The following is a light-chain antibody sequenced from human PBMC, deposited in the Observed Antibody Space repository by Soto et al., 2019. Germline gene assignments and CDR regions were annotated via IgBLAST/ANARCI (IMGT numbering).Light chain of an antibody. Sequence: DIQMTQSPSSLSASVRDRVTITCRASQDIRTYLNWYQQLPGKAPKLLIYDASSLETGAPSRFSGSGSGTDFTLTISSLQPEDSATYCCQQGYLAPWTFGQGTKVQIK. CDR1: QDIRTY. V-gene: IGKV1-39*01. CDR3: QQGYLAPWT. CDR2: DAS. J-gene: IGKJ1*01.